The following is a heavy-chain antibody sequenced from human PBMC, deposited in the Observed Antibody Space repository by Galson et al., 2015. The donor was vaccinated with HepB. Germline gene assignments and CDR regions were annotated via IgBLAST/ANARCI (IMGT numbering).Heavy chain of an antibody. Sequence: ETLSLTCAVYGGSFSGYYWSWIRQPPGKGLEWIGEINHSGSTNYNPSLKSRVTISVDTSKNQFSLKLSSVTAADTAVYYCARGYSYGYFDYWGQGTLVTVSS. CDR2: INHSGST. J-gene: IGHJ4*02. V-gene: IGHV4-34*01. CDR1: GGSFSGYY. D-gene: IGHD5-18*01. CDR3: ARGYSYGYFDY.